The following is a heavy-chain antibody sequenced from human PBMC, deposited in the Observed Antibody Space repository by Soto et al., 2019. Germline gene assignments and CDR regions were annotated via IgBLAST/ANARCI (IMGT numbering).Heavy chain of an antibody. CDR3: ASGSCTSCYGDYYGMDV. J-gene: IGHJ6*02. V-gene: IGHV1-45*02. Sequence: GASVKVSCKASGYTFTYRYLHWVRQAPGQALEWMGWITPFNGNTNYAQKFQDRVTITRDRSMSTAYMELSSLRSEDTAMYYCASGSCTSCYGDYYGMDVWGQGTTVTVSS. CDR2: ITPFNGNT. CDR1: GYTFTYRY. D-gene: IGHD2-2*01.